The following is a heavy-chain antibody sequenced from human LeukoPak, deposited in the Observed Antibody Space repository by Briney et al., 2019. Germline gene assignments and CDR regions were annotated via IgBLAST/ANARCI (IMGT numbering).Heavy chain of an antibody. D-gene: IGHD6-13*01. V-gene: IGHV3-23*01. CDR2: ISSSGGST. CDR3: AKSPAATGIDY. J-gene: IGHJ4*02. Sequence: PGGSLRLSCAASGFTFSNYAMSWVRQPPGKGLEWVSTISSSGGSTFYADSMKGRFTISRDNSKNTLYLQMSSLRADDTAVYYCAKSPAATGIDYWGQGTLVTVSS. CDR1: GFTFSNYA.